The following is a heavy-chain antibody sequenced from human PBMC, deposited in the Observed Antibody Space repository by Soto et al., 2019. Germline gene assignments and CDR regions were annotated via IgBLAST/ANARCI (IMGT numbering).Heavy chain of an antibody. CDR1: GYTFTSYY. V-gene: IGHV1-46*01. CDR3: ARVGYCSSTSCSGWFDP. Sequence: ASGKVSCKASGYTFTSYYMHWVRQAPGQGLEWMGIINPSGGSTSYAQKFQGRVTMTRDTSTSTVYMELSSLRSEDTAVYYCARVGYCSSTSCSGWFDPWGQGTLVTVS. D-gene: IGHD2-2*01. J-gene: IGHJ5*02. CDR2: INPSGGST.